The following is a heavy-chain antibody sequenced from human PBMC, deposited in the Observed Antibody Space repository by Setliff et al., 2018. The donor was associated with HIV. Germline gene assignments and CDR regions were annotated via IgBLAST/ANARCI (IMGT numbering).Heavy chain of an antibody. CDR1: GFTFSSFA. D-gene: IGHD2-15*01. V-gene: IGHV3-23*03. CDR3: AQDYTATFWEYNWFDP. Sequence: GGSLRLSCAASGFTFSSFAMTWVRQAPGKGLEWVSIIYTDDSNTYYAPAVKGRFTISRDSVKNILYLQMNNLRAEDTALYFCAQDYTATFWEYNWFDPWGQGTLVTVSS. J-gene: IGHJ5*02. CDR2: IYTDDSNT.